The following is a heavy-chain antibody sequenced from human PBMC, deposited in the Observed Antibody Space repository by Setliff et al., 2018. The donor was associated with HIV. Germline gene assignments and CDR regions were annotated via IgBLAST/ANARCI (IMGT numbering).Heavy chain of an antibody. CDR2: IRHNGNTA. V-gene: IGHV3-30*02. CDR3: ARKLQPGYGMDV. J-gene: IGHJ6*02. Sequence: GSLRLSCAASGSRFETFGMYWVRQAPGKGLEWVAFIRHNGNTAYYGDSVKGRFIMSRDNSENTVSLEMDSLRAEDTTVYYCARKLQPGYGMDVWGQGTTVTVSS. CDR1: GSRFETFG. D-gene: IGHD5-18*01.